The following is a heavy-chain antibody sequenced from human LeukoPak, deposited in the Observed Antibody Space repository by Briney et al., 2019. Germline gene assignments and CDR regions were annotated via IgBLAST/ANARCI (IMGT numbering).Heavy chain of an antibody. CDR3: ARGNCSSTICYPYDAFDI. CDR2: IYYSGST. J-gene: IGHJ3*02. CDR1: GGSISSYY. D-gene: IGHD2-2*01. V-gene: IGHV4-59*01. Sequence: SETLSLTCTVSGGSISSYYWSWIRQPPGKGLEWIGYIYYSGSTNYNPSLKSRVTISVDTSKNQFSLKLSSVTAADTAVYYCARGNCSSTICYPYDAFDIWGQGTMVTVSS.